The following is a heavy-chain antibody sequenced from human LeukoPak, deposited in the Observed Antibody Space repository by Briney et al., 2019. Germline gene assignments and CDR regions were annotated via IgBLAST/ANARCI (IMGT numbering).Heavy chain of an antibody. CDR2: INRRGHT. D-gene: IGHD2-21*02. V-gene: IGHV3-43*01. CDR1: GFTFDRFT. CDR3: AKEVDCPSDCLFFHS. J-gene: IGHJ4*02. Sequence: GGSLRLSCAASGFTFDRFTIHWVRQTPGKGLEWVSLINRRGHTFYADSVKGRFTISRDNSRNSVSLQMNSLRPEDTALYHCAKEVDCPSDCLFFHSWGQGTLVTVSS.